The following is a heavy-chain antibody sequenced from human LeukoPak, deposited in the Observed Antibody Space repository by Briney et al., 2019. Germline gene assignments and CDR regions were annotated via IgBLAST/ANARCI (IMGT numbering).Heavy chain of an antibody. CDR1: GFTVSSNY. CDR2: IYSAGNT. CDR3: ARGGTPGYSSGRIDY. J-gene: IGHJ4*02. Sequence: GGSLRLSCVASGFTVSSNYMSWVRQAPGKGLEWVSVIYSAGNTYYADSVEGRFTISRHNSKNTLYLQMNSLRVEDTAVYNCARGGTPGYSSGRIDYWGQGTLVTVSS. D-gene: IGHD6-19*01. V-gene: IGHV3-53*04.